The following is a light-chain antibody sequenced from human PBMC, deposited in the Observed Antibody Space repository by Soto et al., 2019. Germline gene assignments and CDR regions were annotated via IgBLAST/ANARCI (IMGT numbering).Light chain of an antibody. CDR3: QQYGSSPYT. CDR1: QSVSSSY. CDR2: GAS. V-gene: IGKV3-20*01. Sequence: EIVLTQSTGTLSLSPGERATLSCRASQSVSSSYLAWYQQKPGQAPRLLIYGASSRATSIPDWFSGSGSGTGFSVTISRLETEDFAVYYCQQYGSSPYTFGQGTKLEIK. J-gene: IGKJ2*01.